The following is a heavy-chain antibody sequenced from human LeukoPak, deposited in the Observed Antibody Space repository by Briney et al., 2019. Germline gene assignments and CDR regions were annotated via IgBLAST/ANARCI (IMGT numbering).Heavy chain of an antibody. CDR2: INWNGGST. D-gene: IGHD3-9*01. J-gene: IGHJ4*02. Sequence: GGSLRLSCAASGFTFDDYGMSWVRQAPGKGLEWVSGINWNGGSTGYADSVKGRFTISRDNAKNTLYLQMNSLRAEDTAVYYCARGSSIRYFDWFTNQPFDYWGQGTLVTVSS. V-gene: IGHV3-20*04. CDR3: ARGSSIRYFDWFTNQPFDY. CDR1: GFTFDDYG.